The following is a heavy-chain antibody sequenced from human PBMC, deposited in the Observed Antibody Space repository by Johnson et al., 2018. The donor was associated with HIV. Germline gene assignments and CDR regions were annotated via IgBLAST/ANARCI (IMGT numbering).Heavy chain of an antibody. CDR2: IYSGGST. CDR3: ARVRVGAFDI. J-gene: IGHJ3*02. V-gene: IGHV3-66*02. CDR1: GFTFSSYD. D-gene: IGHD1-26*01. Sequence: VQLVESGGGLVQPGGSLRLSCAASGFTFSSYDMHWVRQTPGKGLEWVSIIYSGGSTYYTRSVKGRFTISRDNSKNMLFLQINSLRVEETAVYYCARVRVGAFDIWGQGTMVTVSS.